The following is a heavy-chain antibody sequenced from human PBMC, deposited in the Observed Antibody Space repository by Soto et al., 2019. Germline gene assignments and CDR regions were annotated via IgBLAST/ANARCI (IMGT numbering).Heavy chain of an antibody. D-gene: IGHD1-26*01. CDR3: ARRRIVPTTNFDY. CDR2: IFHTGAT. CDR1: GDSISSSSFY. J-gene: IGHJ4*02. Sequence: SETLSLTCTVSGDSISSSSFYWGWIRQPPGKGLEWIGHIFHTGATYQNPTLKSRLRVSVDTSKNQFSLNLSSVTATDKAVYYCARRRIVPTTNFDYWGQGTLVTVSS. V-gene: IGHV4-39*01.